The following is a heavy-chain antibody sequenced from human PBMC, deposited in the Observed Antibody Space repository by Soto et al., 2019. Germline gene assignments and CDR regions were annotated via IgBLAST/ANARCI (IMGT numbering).Heavy chain of an antibody. CDR1: DGSFSGYY. J-gene: IGHJ6*03. V-gene: IGHV4-34*01. CDR2: INHSGST. CDR3: AREQPYVFVANYYYYYMDV. D-gene: IGHD6-13*01. Sequence: SETLSLTCAVYDGSFSGYYWSWIRQPPGKGLEWIGEINHSGSTNYNPSLKSRVTISVDTSKNQFSLKLSSVTAEDTAVYYCAREQPYVFVANYYYYYMDVWGKGTTVTVSS.